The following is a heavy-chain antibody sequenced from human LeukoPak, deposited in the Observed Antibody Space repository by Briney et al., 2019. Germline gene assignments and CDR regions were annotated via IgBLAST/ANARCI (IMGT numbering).Heavy chain of an antibody. V-gene: IGHV4-39*01. CDR1: GGSISSSSYY. D-gene: IGHD1-1*01. Sequence: SETLSLTCTVSGGSISSSSYYWGRIRQPPGKGLEWIGSIYYSGTTYYHPSRQSRVTISVDTAKNQYSLEVSSVTAADSAVYYFARHTSHTIGTGDFDYWGQGTLVTVSS. CDR3: ARHTSHTIGTGDFDY. J-gene: IGHJ4*02. CDR2: IYYSGTT.